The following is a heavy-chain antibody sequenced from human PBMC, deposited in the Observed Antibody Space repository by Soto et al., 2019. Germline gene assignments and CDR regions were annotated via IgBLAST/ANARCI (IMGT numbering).Heavy chain of an antibody. CDR2: IYYSGST. J-gene: IGHJ4*02. D-gene: IGHD3-3*01. V-gene: IGHV4-30-4*01. CDR1: GGSISSGDYY. Sequence: PSETLSLTCTVSGGSISSGDYYWSWIRQPPGKGLEWIGYIYYSGSTYYNPSLKSRVTISVDTSKNQFSLKLSSVTAADTAVYYCASIDFWSGSRYDYWGQGTLVTVS. CDR3: ASIDFWSGSRYDY.